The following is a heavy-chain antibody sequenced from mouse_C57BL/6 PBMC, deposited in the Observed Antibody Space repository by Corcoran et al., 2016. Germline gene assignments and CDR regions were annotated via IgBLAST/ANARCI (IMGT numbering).Heavy chain of an antibody. V-gene: IGHV9-3*01. CDR1: GYTFTTYG. CDR2: INTYSGVP. D-gene: IGHD2-5*01. CDR3: ARDSNWYFDV. J-gene: IGHJ1*01. Sequence: QIQLVQSGPELKKPGETVKISCKASGYTFTTYGMSWVRQAPGQGLKWMAWINTYSGVPTYADDVKGRFAFSLETSASTAYLQINNLKNEDTATYFCARDSNWYFDVWGAGTTVTVS.